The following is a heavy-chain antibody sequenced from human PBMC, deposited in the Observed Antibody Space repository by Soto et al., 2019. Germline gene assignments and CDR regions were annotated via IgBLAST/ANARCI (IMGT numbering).Heavy chain of an antibody. CDR2: IWYDGSNK. CDR1: GFTFSSYG. CDR3: ARELTGYYNENYYYYGMDV. D-gene: IGHD3-9*01. J-gene: IGHJ6*02. V-gene: IGHV3-33*01. Sequence: QSGGSLRLSCAASGFTFSSYGMHWVRQAPGKGLEWVAVIWYDGSNKYYADSVKGRFTISRDNSKNTLYLQMNSLRAEDTAVYYCARELTGYYNENYYYYGMDVWGQGTTVTVSS.